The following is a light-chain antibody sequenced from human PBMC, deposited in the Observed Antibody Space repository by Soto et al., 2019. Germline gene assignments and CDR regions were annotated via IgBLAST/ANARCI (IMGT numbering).Light chain of an antibody. J-gene: IGLJ1*01. CDR1: SSNIGNNA. CDR3: ESWDESLNAYV. Sequence: QSVLTQPPSVSEAPRQRVTISCSGSSSNIGNNAVNWYQQLPGQAPKIVIYYDNLLTSGVSDRFSGSKSGISASLAISDLQSDDEADYSCESWDESLNAYVFGPGNQVTVL. CDR2: YDN. V-gene: IGLV1-36*01.